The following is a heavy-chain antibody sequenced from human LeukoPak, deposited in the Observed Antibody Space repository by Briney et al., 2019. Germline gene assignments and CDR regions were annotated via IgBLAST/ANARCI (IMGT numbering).Heavy chain of an antibody. D-gene: IGHD6-19*01. J-gene: IGHJ2*01. CDR2: ISDSGANT. V-gene: IGHV3-23*01. CDR1: GFTFSTYA. CDR3: AKSMTLQWRGFFDL. Sequence: GGSLRLSCAASGFTFSTYAMSWVRQAPGKGLEWVSTISDSGANTYYADSVRGRFTISRDNSKNTLYLQKNSLRADDTAICYCAKSMTLQWRGFFDLWGRGTHVTVSS.